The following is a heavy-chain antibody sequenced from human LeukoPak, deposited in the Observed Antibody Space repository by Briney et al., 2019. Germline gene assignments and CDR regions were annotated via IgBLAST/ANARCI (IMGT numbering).Heavy chain of an antibody. CDR2: ISGSGGST. J-gene: IGHJ5*02. Sequence: GGSLRLSCAASGFTFSSCAMSWVRQAPGKGLEWVSAISGSGGSTYYADSVKGRFTISRDNSKNTLYLQMNSLRAEDTAVYYCAKVKGPRGHGSGSYDPWGQGTLVTVSS. V-gene: IGHV3-23*01. CDR1: GFTFSSCA. CDR3: AKVKGPRGHGSGSYDP. D-gene: IGHD3-10*01.